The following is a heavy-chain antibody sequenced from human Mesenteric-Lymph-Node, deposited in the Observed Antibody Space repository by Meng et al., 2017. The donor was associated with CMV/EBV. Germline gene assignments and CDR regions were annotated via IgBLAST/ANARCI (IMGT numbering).Heavy chain of an antibody. Sequence: GGSLRLSCAASGFTFSSYGMHWVRQAPGKGLEWVAFIRYDGSNKYYADSVKGRFTISRDNSKNTLYLQMNSLRAEDTAVYYCAGDCSNGVCYSHYYYGMDVWGQGTTVTVSS. CDR3: AGDCSNGVCYSHYYYGMDV. CDR2: IRYDGSNK. J-gene: IGHJ6*02. V-gene: IGHV3-30*02. CDR1: GFTFSSYG. D-gene: IGHD2-8*01.